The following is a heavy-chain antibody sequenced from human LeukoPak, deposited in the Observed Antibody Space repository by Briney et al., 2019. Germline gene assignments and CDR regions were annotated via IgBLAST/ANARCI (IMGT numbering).Heavy chain of an antibody. D-gene: IGHD4/OR15-4a*01. Sequence: GGSLRLSCTVSGFTVSSNSMSWVRQAPGKGLEWVSFIYSDNTHYSDSGKGRFTISRDNSKSTLYLQMNSLRAEDTAVYYCARRAGAYSHPYDYWGQGTLVTVSS. V-gene: IGHV3-53*01. CDR2: IYSDNT. CDR3: ARRAGAYSHPYDY. J-gene: IGHJ4*02. CDR1: GFTVSSNS.